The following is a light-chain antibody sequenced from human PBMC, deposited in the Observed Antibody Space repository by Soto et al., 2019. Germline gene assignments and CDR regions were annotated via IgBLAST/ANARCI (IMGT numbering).Light chain of an antibody. V-gene: IGKV3-11*01. CDR3: QHRSNWPT. J-gene: IGKJ3*01. CDR2: DAS. CDR1: QSVSSY. Sequence: EIVLTQSPATLSLSPGERATLSCRASQSVSSYLAWYQQKPGQAPRLLIYDASNRATGIPTRFSGSGSGTDSILTSSLLDPEDVVFYYCQHRSNWPTFGPGTKVDIK.